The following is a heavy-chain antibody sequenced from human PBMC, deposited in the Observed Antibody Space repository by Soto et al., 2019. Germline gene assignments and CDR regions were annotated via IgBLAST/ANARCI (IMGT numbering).Heavy chain of an antibody. D-gene: IGHD3-3*01. Sequence: QVRLQESGPGLVKPSETLSLACSVSGGSISSNLYYWGWVRQPPGQGLEWLGAVYHTGNTWYNPCLKTAVTISIDTSKSQFSLKLKSVTAADTGIYYCARPTGAFGYYFDAWGLGLLVTISS. CDR2: VYHTGNT. J-gene: IGHJ4*02. CDR1: GGSISSNLYY. CDR3: ARPTGAFGYYFDA. V-gene: IGHV4-39*01.